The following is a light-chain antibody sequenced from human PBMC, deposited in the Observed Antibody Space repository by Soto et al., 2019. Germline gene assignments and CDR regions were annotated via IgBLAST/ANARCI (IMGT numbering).Light chain of an antibody. V-gene: IGLV2-8*01. CDR3: SSYVGSNTVI. J-gene: IGLJ2*01. Sequence: QSALTQTPSASGSPGQSVTISCTGTSSDVGAYNYVSWYQQHPGKAPKLMIYEVSKRPSGVPDRFSGSKSGNTASLTVSGLQAEDEADYYCSSYVGSNTVIFGGGTKLTVL. CDR2: EVS. CDR1: SSDVGAYNY.